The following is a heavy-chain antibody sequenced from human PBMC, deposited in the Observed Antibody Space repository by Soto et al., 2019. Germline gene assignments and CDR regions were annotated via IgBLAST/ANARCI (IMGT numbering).Heavy chain of an antibody. CDR3: AAGITIFGVVTNPADY. D-gene: IGHD3-3*01. V-gene: IGHV1-58*01. Sequence: GASVKVSCKPSGFTFTSSAVQWVRQARGQRLEWIGWIVVGSGNTNYAQKFQERVTITRDMSTSTAYMELSSLRSEDTAVYYCAAGITIFGVVTNPADYWGQGTLVTVSS. J-gene: IGHJ4*02. CDR2: IVVGSGNT. CDR1: GFTFTSSA.